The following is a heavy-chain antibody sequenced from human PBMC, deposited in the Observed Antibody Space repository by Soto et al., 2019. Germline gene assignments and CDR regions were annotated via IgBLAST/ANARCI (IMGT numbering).Heavy chain of an antibody. CDR3: ARDYCSGGSCYQGGDNYYYGMDV. J-gene: IGHJ6*02. Sequence: GGSLRLSCAASGFTFSSYAMHWVRQAPGKGLEWVAVISYDGSNKYYADSVKGRFTISRDNSKNTLYLQMNSLRAEDTAVYYCARDYCSGGSCYQGGDNYYYGMDVWGQGTTVTVSS. CDR2: ISYDGSNK. D-gene: IGHD2-15*01. V-gene: IGHV3-30-3*01. CDR1: GFTFSSYA.